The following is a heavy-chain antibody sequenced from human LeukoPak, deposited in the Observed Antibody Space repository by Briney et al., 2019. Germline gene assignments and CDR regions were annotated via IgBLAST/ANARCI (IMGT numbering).Heavy chain of an antibody. J-gene: IGHJ5*02. CDR3: ARDRSHPDYDILTGKWFDP. CDR1: GGTFSSYI. D-gene: IGHD3-9*01. V-gene: IGHV1-69*01. CDR2: IIPIFGTA. Sequence: SVKVSCKASGGTFSSYIISWVRQAPGQGLEWMGGIIPIFGTANYAQKFQGRVTITADESTSTAYMELSSLRSEDTAVYYCARDRSHPDYDILTGKWFDPWGQGTLVTVSS.